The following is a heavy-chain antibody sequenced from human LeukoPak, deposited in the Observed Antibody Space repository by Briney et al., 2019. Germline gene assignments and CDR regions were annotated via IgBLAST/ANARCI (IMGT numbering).Heavy chain of an antibody. V-gene: IGHV4-59*01. CDR2: IYYSGST. CDR3: ARAPGTYYYYYMDV. CDR1: VHSISSYY. D-gene: IGHD1-1*01. Sequence: SETLSLTCTFSVHSISSYYWSWIRQPPGKGLEWIGYIYYSGSTNYNPSLKSRVTISVGTSKNQFSLKLSSVTAADTAVYYCARAPGTYYYYYMDVWGKGTTVTVSS. J-gene: IGHJ6*03.